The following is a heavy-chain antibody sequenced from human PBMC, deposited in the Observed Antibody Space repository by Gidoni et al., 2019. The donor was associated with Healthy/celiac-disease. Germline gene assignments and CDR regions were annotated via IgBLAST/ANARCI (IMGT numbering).Heavy chain of an antibody. D-gene: IGHD5-12*01. CDR2: ISWNSGSI. J-gene: IGHJ6*02. V-gene: IGHV3-9*01. CDR3: AKDARRGYSGYASYYYGMDV. Sequence: EVQLVESGGGLVQPGRSLRLSCAASGFTFADYAMHWVRQAPGKGLELVSGISWNSGSIGYADSVKGRFTISRDNAKNSLYLQMNSLRAEDTALYYCAKDARRGYSGYASYYYGMDVWGQGTTVTVSS. CDR1: GFTFADYA.